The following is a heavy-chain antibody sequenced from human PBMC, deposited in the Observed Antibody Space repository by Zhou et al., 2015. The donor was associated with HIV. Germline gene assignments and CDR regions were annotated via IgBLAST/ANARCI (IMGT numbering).Heavy chain of an antibody. CDR1: GFTFSVYW. J-gene: IGHJ4*02. D-gene: IGHD3-16*02. Sequence: DVQLVESGGASVQPGGSLRLSCAGSGFTFSVYWMHWVRQVPGKGPIWVSRIDQDGGSTIYADSVRGRFTISRDNAANTLYLQMNSLRAEDTAIYYCAKDRDVWGTYRAYYFDYWGQGTLVTVSS. CDR3: AKDRDVWGTYRAYYFDY. CDR2: IDQDGGST. V-gene: IGHV3-74*01.